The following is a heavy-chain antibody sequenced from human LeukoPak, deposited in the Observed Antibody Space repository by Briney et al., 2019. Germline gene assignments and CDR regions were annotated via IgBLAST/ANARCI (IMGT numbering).Heavy chain of an antibody. CDR2: IFYDGTTQ. CDR1: GFTFTHYA. D-gene: IGHD3-22*01. Sequence: GGSLRLSCAASGFTFTHYAMHWVRQTPGKGLEWVAVIFYDGTTQYYSDSVRGRLIFSRDNPKNTLYLQMNSLRAEDTAVYYCARDPRGPAGYDSPARDTFDYWGQGTLVTVSS. J-gene: IGHJ4*02. CDR3: ARDPRGPAGYDSPARDTFDY. V-gene: IGHV3-30*03.